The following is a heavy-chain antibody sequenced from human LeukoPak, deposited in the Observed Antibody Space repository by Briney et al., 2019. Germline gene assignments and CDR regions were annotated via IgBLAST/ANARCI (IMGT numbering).Heavy chain of an antibody. V-gene: IGHV4-34*01. D-gene: IGHD1-26*01. Sequence: SETLSLTCAVYGGSFSGYYWSWIRQPPGKGLEWIGEINHSGSTNYNPSLKSRVTISVDTSKNRFSLKLSSVTAADTAVYYCARTRGGTIYSYFDYWGQGALVTVSS. J-gene: IGHJ4*02. CDR1: GGSFSGYY. CDR2: INHSGST. CDR3: ARTRGGTIYSYFDY.